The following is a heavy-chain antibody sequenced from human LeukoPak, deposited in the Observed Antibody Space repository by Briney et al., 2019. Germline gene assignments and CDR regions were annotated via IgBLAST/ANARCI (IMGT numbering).Heavy chain of an antibody. CDR3: ARRNHYDY. V-gene: IGHV3-30*02. CDR2: IRFDGSDK. D-gene: IGHD1-14*01. CDR1: GFTFNSYG. Sequence: PGGSLRLSCAASGFTFNSYGMHWVRQAPGKGLEWVAFIRFDGSDKYYADSVKGRCTISRDNSKNTLYLQMNSLRAEDTAVYYCARRNHYDYWGQGTLVTVSS. J-gene: IGHJ4*02.